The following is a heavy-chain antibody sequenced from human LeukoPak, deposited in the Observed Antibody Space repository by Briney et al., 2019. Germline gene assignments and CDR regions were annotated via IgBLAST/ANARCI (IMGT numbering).Heavy chain of an antibody. J-gene: IGHJ3*02. Sequence: SETLSLTCTVSGGSISSDTYYWNWVRQPAGRGLEWIGRIYTSGSTNYNPSLKSRVTLSVDTSKNQFSLKLSSVTAADTAVYYCCREGYLDAFDIWGLGTMVTVSS. CDR3: CREGYLDAFDI. D-gene: IGHD5-12*01. CDR2: IYTSGST. CDR1: GGSISSDTYY. V-gene: IGHV4-61*02.